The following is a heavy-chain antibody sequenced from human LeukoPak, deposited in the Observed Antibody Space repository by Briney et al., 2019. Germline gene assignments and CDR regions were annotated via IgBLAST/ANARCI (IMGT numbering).Heavy chain of an antibody. Sequence: GRSLRLSCAASGFTFDDYAMHWVRQAPGKGLEWVSGISWNSGSIGYADSVKGRFTISRDNAKNSLYLQMNSLRAEDTALYYCAKDRTSMVATFFDYWGQGTLVTVPS. V-gene: IGHV3-9*01. CDR1: GFTFDDYA. CDR2: ISWNSGSI. D-gene: IGHD5-12*01. J-gene: IGHJ4*02. CDR3: AKDRTSMVATFFDY.